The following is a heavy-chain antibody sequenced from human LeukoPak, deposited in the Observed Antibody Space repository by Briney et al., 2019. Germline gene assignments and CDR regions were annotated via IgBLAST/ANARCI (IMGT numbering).Heavy chain of an antibody. CDR1: GGSISSYY. CDR2: IYYSGNT. CDR3: AGRGLQASPILRGGDY. J-gene: IGHJ4*02. V-gene: IGHV4-39*01. Sequence: PSETLSLTCTVSGGSISSYYWGWIRQPPGKGLEWIGSIYYSGNTFYNPSIKSRVTISVDSSKNQFSLRLSSVTAADTAVYYCAGRGLQASPILRGGDYWGQGTLVTVSS. D-gene: IGHD3-16*01.